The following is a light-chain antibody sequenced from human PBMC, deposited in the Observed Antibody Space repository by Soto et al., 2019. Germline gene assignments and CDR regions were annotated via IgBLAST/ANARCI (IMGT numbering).Light chain of an antibody. V-gene: IGLV2-14*01. Sequence: QSALTQPASVSGSPGQSITISCTGISSDVGDYNYVSWYQQHPGKAPKLMIYEVSNRPSGVSSRFSGSKSGNTASLTISGLQAEEEADYYCTSYTSSGTYVFGTGTKVTVL. CDR1: SSDVGDYNY. J-gene: IGLJ1*01. CDR3: TSYTSSGTYV. CDR2: EVS.